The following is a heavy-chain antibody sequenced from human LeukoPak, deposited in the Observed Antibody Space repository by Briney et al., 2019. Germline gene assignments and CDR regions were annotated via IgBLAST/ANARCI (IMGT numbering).Heavy chain of an antibody. CDR3: ASGPRIAVAGTANYYYCMDV. CDR1: GGSISSYY. V-gene: IGHV4-4*07. CDR2: IYTSGST. J-gene: IGHJ6*03. Sequence: KASETLSLTCTVSGGSISSYYWTWVRQPAGKGLEWIGRIYTSGSTNYSPSLKSRVTMSVDTSKNEFSLKLSSVTAADTAVYYCASGPRIAVAGTANYYYCMDVWGKGTTVTVSS. D-gene: IGHD6-19*01.